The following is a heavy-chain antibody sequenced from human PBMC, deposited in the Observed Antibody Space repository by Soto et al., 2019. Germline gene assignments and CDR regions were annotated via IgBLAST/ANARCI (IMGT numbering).Heavy chain of an antibody. CDR1: GGSISSSSYY. V-gene: IGHV4-39*01. Sequence: QLQLQESGPGLVKPSETLSLTCTVSGGSISSSSYYWGWIRQPPGKGLEWIGSIYYSGSTYYNPSLKRRVTISVDTSKTQFSLKLSSVTAADTAVYYCASSMAGGNKRDYYYYGMDVWGQGTTVTVSS. CDR3: ASSMAGGNKRDYYYYGMDV. J-gene: IGHJ6*02. D-gene: IGHD1-26*01. CDR2: IYYSGST.